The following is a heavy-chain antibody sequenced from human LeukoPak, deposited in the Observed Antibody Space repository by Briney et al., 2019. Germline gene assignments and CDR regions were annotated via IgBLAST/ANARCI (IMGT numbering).Heavy chain of an antibody. CDR2: ISGSGGST. CDR1: GFTFSSYA. Sequence: GGSLRLSCAASGFTFSSYAMNWVRQAPGKGLEWVSGISGSGGSTYYADSLKGRFTISRGNSRNTLYLQMNSLRADDTAVYYCAKGATGGSYYFDYWGQGTLVTVSS. V-gene: IGHV3-23*01. CDR3: AKGATGGSYYFDY. J-gene: IGHJ4*02. D-gene: IGHD1-26*01.